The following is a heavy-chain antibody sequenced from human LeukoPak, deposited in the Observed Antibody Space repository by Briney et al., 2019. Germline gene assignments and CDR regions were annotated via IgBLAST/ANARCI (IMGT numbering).Heavy chain of an antibody. Sequence: GGSLRLSCAASGFTFSSYAMTWGRQAPGKGLEWVSTISAGGDITDYADSVKGRFTISRDSSKDTLYLQMNSLRAEDTAVYYCAKRSAESSGYFDYWGQGTLVTVSS. CDR3: AKRSAESSGYFDY. CDR2: ISAGGDIT. J-gene: IGHJ4*02. D-gene: IGHD6-19*01. V-gene: IGHV3-23*01. CDR1: GFTFSSYA.